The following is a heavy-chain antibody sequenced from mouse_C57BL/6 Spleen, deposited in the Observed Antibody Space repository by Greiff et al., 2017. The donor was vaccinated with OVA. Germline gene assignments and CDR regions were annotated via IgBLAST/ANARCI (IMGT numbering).Heavy chain of an antibody. CDR2: INPSNGGT. CDR1: GYTFTSYW. V-gene: IGHV1-53*01. CDR3: ARSVYYDYDFAY. Sequence: QVQLQQPGTELVKPGASVKLSCKASGYTFTSYWMHWVKQRPGQGLEWIGNINPSNGGTNYNEKFKSKATLTVDKSSSTAYMQLSSLTSEDTAVYYCARSVYYDYDFAYWGQGTLVTVSA. D-gene: IGHD2-4*01. J-gene: IGHJ3*01.